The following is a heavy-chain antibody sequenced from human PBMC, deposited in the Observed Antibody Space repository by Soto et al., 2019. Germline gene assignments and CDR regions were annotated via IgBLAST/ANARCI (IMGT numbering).Heavy chain of an antibody. Sequence: GGSLRLSCVASGFNFNIYSMNWVRQAPGKGLEWVSYMTSDSKTIHYADSVKGRFTISRENAKNSVYLQMNSLRAEDTAVYYCARDSTSLPYDFWSGYYTGRPIDFDYWGQGTLVTVSS. D-gene: IGHD3-3*01. CDR3: ARDSTSLPYDFWSGYYTGRPIDFDY. J-gene: IGHJ4*02. CDR1: GFNFNIYS. CDR2: MTSDSKTI. V-gene: IGHV3-48*01.